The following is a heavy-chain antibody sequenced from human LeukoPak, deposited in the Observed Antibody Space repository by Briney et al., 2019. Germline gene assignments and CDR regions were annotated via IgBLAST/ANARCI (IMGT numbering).Heavy chain of an antibody. V-gene: IGHV3-23*01. CDR3: ATKGDTVMVFRTWYLDL. CDR1: GFSIRNYD. Sequence: QTGGSLRLSCTASGFSIRNYDMNWVRQSPGKGLEWVSTISQSGGTTYYADSVKGRFTISRDNSKNTLYLQINSLRVEDTAVYYCATKGDTVMVFRTWYLDLWGRGTLVTVSS. D-gene: IGHD5-18*01. J-gene: IGHJ2*01. CDR2: ISQSGGTT.